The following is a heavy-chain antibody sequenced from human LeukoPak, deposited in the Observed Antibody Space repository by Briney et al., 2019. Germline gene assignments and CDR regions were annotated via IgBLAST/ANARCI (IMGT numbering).Heavy chain of an antibody. CDR2: IYYTGST. D-gene: IGHD2/OR15-2a*01. V-gene: IGHV4-59*01. CDR3: ARSRTTSSSVDY. CDR1: GGSINSYY. J-gene: IGHJ4*02. Sequence: SETLSLTCTVPGGSINSYYWSWIRQPPGKGLEWIGYIYYTGSTKYNPSLKSRVTMSVDTSKNQFPLRLTSVTAADTAEYYCARSRTTSSSVDYWGQGILVTVSS.